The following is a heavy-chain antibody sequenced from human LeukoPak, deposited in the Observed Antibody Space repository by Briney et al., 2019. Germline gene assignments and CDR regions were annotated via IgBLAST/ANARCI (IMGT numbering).Heavy chain of an antibody. CDR2: IKSDGKT. Sequence: GVSDRLSCEASGFTFSRYWMHWVRQAPGKGLVWVSRIKSDGKTNYADSVKGRFTISRDNAKNTVSLQMNSLRADDTGVYYCARAPSEVGGYYPEYFRHWGQGTLVTVS. V-gene: IGHV3-74*01. D-gene: IGHD3-3*01. J-gene: IGHJ1*01. CDR3: ARAPSEVGGYYPEYFRH. CDR1: GFTFSRYW.